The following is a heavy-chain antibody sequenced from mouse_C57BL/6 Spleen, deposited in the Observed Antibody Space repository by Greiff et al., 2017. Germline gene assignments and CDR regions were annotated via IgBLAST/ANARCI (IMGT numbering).Heavy chain of an antibody. CDR3: AREGLGRGNFDY. CDR1: GYTFTSYW. D-gene: IGHD4-1*01. CDR2: IHPNSGST. J-gene: IGHJ2*01. Sequence: VQLQQPGAELVKPGASVKLSCKASGYTFTSYWMHWVKQRPGQGLEWIGMIHPNSGSTNYNEKFKSKATLTVDKSSSTAYMQLSSLTSEDSAVYYCAREGLGRGNFDYWGQGTTLTVSS. V-gene: IGHV1-64*01.